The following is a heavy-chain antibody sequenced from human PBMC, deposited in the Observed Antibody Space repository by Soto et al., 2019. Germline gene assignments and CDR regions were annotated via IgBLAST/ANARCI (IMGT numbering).Heavy chain of an antibody. D-gene: IGHD3-10*01. CDR1: GGSISSYY. CDR2: IYYSGST. J-gene: IGHJ3*01. V-gene: IGHV4-59*01. CDR3: ARVWGGAFDF. Sequence: PSETLSLTCTVSGGSISSYYWSWIRQPPGKGLEWIGYIYYSGSTNYNPSLKGRVTISVDTSKNQFSLKLSSVTAADTAVYYCARVWGGAFDFWGQGTMVTVS.